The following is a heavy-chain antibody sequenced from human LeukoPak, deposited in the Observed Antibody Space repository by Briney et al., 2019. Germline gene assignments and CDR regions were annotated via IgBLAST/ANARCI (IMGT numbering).Heavy chain of an antibody. CDR1: GFTVSSNY. J-gene: IGHJ4*02. D-gene: IGHD2-2*01. CDR3: ARGQSSTSCCHFDY. V-gene: IGHV3-66*02. Sequence: GGSVRLSCAASGFTVSSNYMSWVRQAPGKGLEWVSVIYSGGSTYYADPVKGRFTISRDNSKNTLYLQMNSLRAEDTAVYYCARGQSSTSCCHFDYWGQGTLVTVSS. CDR2: IYSGGST.